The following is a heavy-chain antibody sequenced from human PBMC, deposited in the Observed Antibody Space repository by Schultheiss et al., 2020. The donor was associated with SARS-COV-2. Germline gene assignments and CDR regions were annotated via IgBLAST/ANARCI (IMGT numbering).Heavy chain of an antibody. V-gene: IGHV3-21*01. CDR2: ISSSSSYI. D-gene: IGHD2-8*02. J-gene: IGHJ4*02. CDR3: ARDARNLVY. CDR1: ALNFDTST. Sequence: GESLKISCVASALNFDTSTMTWVRQAPGKGLEWVASISSSSSYIYYADSVKGRFTISRDNAKNSLYLQMNSLRAEDTAVYYCARDARNLVYWGQGTLVTVSS.